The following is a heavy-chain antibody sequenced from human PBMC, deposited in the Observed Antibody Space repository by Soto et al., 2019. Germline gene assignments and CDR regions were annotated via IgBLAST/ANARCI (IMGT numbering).Heavy chain of an antibody. D-gene: IGHD1-1*01. J-gene: IGHJ6*02. V-gene: IGHV1-18*01. CDR3: ARDLGVWNADYFCYCAMDV. Sequence: ASVKVSCKVYGFTFTDSAVQWVRQARGQGLEWMGWISVYNGNTNYAQKLQGRVTMTTDTSTSTAYMELRSLRSDDTAVYYCARDLGVWNADYFCYCAMDVWGQGTTVTVYS. CDR2: ISVYNGNT. CDR1: GFTFTDSA.